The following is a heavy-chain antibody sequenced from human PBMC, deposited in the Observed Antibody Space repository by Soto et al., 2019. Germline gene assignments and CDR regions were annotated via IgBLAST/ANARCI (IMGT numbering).Heavy chain of an antibody. V-gene: IGHV1-69*06. CDR2: VTPTYGSS. CDR3: ARCPRGWHPLEFFDY. Sequence: QVQLVQSGAEVKKPGSSVKVSCKTSGGTFTNYNFHWVRQAPGQGLEWLGGVTPTYGSSNYAQRFQGRVNITANKSTRTAYMELSSLRSDDTAVYYCARCPRGWHPLEFFDYWGQGTLVIVSS. CDR1: GGTFTNYN. J-gene: IGHJ4*02.